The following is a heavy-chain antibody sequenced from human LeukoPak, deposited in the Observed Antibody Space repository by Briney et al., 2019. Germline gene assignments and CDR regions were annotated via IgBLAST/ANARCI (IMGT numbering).Heavy chain of an antibody. V-gene: IGHV3-23*01. CDR2: ISGSGGST. D-gene: IGHD3-10*01. Sequence: GGSLRLSCAASGFTFSSYAMSWVRQAPGKGLEWVSAISGSGGSTYYADSVKGRFTISRDNSKNTLYLQMNSLRAEDTAVYYCARDYGSGSYPYYYYGMDVWGQGTTVTVSS. J-gene: IGHJ6*02. CDR3: ARDYGSGSYPYYYYGMDV. CDR1: GFTFSSYA.